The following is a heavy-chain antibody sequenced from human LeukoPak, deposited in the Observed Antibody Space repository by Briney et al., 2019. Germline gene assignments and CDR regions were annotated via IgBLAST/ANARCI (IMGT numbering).Heavy chain of an antibody. V-gene: IGHV4-4*07. CDR3: ARGVAGNGYYFDY. J-gene: IGHJ4*02. CDR1: GGSISSYY. Sequence: SETLSLTCTVSGGSISSYYWSWSRQPAGKGLEWIGRIYTSGNTNYNPSLKSRVTTSLDTSKNQFSLKLSSVTAADTAVYYCARGVAGNGYYFDYWGQGTLVTVSS. CDR2: IYTSGNT. D-gene: IGHD6-19*01.